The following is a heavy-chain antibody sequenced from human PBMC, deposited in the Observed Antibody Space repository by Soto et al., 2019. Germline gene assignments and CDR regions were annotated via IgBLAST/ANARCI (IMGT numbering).Heavy chain of an antibody. J-gene: IGHJ4*02. CDR2: INHSGST. V-gene: IGHV4-34*01. CDR3: ASGPRGTSSDGYYCDY. D-gene: IGHD2-2*01. CDR1: GGSFSGYY. Sequence: SETLSLTCAVYGGSFSGYYWSWIRQPPGKGLEWIGEINHSGSTNYNPSLKSRVTISVDTSKNQFSLKLSSVTAADTAVYYCASGPRGTSSDGYYCDYWGQVTLVTVSS.